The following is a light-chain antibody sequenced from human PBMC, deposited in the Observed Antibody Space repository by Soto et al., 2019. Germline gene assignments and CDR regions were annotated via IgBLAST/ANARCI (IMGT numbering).Light chain of an antibody. Sequence: VVMTQSPPTLSVSPGETATLSCRASQSVNTNLAWYQQRPGQVPRLLIYGASTRFTGIPDRFSGSGSGTEFTLTISSLQSEDFATYYCQQYYSYPITFGQGTRLENK. CDR2: GAS. J-gene: IGKJ5*01. CDR1: QSVNTN. CDR3: QQYYSYPIT. V-gene: IGKV3D-15*01.